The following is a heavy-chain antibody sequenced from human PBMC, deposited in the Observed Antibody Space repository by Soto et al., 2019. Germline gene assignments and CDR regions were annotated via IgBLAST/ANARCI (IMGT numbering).Heavy chain of an antibody. CDR3: ARDRLGWELRGLFDY. J-gene: IGHJ4*02. D-gene: IGHD1-26*01. CDR2: ISYDGSNK. CDR1: GFTFSSYA. Sequence: GGSLRLSCAASGFTFSSYAMHWVRQAPGKGLEWVAVISYDGSNKYYADSVKGRFTISRDNSKNTLYLQMNSLRAEDTAVYYCARDRLGWELRGLFDYWGQGT. V-gene: IGHV3-30-3*01.